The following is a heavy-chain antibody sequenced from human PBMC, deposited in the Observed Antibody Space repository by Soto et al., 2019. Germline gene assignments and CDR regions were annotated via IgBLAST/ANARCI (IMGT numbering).Heavy chain of an antibody. CDR2: ISYNGGKK. CDR1: GFTFSSYG. V-gene: IGHV3-30*18. Sequence: QVQLVESGGGVVQPGTSLRLSCAASGFTFSSYGMHWVRQAPGKGLEWVAVISYNGGKKYYGDSVKGRFTISRDNSEKMMYLQMNRLRAEDTAVYYCAKAHVGYYNGMDVWGQGTTVTVSS. CDR3: AKAHVGYYNGMDV. D-gene: IGHD3-10*01. J-gene: IGHJ6*02.